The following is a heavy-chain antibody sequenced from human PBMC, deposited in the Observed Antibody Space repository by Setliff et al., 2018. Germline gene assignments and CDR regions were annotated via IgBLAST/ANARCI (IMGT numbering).Heavy chain of an antibody. D-gene: IGHD2-15*01. CDR3: ARTCSGSGCYAGLES. V-gene: IGHV3-30*03. Sequence: SLRLSCAASGFTFSTYRMHWVRQAPGKGLEWVAVILDDGVKKYHADSVKGRFTISRDNSKNTLYLQMNSLRPGDTAVYYCARTCSGSGCYAGLESWGQGTPVTVSS. CDR2: ILDDGVKK. J-gene: IGHJ4*02. CDR1: GFTFSTYR.